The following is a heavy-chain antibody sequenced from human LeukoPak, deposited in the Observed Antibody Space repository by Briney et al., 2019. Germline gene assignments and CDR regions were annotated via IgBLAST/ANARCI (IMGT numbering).Heavy chain of an antibody. J-gene: IGHJ4*02. V-gene: IGHV4-39*07. Sequence: SETLSLTSTVSGGSISSSSYYWGWIRQPPGKGLEWIGNIYYSGSTYYNPSLKSRVTISLDASNKQFSLKLSSVTAADTAVYYCTRGRSIAAGGYWGPGTLVTVSS. CDR2: IYYSGST. CDR1: GGSISSSSYY. CDR3: TRGRSIAAGGY. D-gene: IGHD6-13*01.